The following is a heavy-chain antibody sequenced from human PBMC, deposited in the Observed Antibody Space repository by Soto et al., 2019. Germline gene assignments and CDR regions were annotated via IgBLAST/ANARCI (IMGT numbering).Heavy chain of an antibody. CDR1: GFPLSKREMG. CDR3: AHRQAQGLGVAATFGT. V-gene: IGHV2-5*02. J-gene: IGHJ5*02. Sequence: PEPGTPARSLRQTCTFPGFPLSKREMGVGWIRQPPGKALEWLALIYWDDDKRYSPSLKSRLTITRDTSKNQVVLTMTTMDPVDTATYYCAHRQAQGLGVAATFGTWAQGILVTVSS. D-gene: IGHD6-19*01. CDR2: IYWDDDK.